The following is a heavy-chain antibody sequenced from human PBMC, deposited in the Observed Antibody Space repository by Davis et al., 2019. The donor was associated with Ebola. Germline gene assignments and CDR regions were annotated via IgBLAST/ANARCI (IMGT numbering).Heavy chain of an antibody. V-gene: IGHV1-69*04. CDR1: GYTFTSYG. CDR3: ARDKDNSNYGGFDY. J-gene: IGHJ4*02. Sequence: SVKVSCKASGYTFTSYGISWVRQAPGQGLEWMGRIIPILGIANYAQKFQGRVTITADESTSTAYMELSSLRSEDTALYYCARDKDNSNYGGFDYWGQGTLVTVSS. CDR2: IIPILGIA. D-gene: IGHD4-11*01.